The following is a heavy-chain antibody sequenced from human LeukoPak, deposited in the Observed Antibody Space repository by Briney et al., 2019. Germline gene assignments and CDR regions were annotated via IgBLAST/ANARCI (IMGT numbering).Heavy chain of an antibody. J-gene: IGHJ4*02. V-gene: IGHV1-18*01. CDR3: ARDHNYYDSSGYYYSFDY. CDR2: ISAYNGNT. D-gene: IGHD3-22*01. CDR1: GYTLTSYG. Sequence: GASVKVSCKASGYTLTSYGISWVRQAPGQGLEWMGWISAYNGNTNYAQKLQGRVTMTTDTSTSTAYMELRSLRSDDTAVYYCARDHNYYDSSGYYYSFDYWGQGTLVTVSS.